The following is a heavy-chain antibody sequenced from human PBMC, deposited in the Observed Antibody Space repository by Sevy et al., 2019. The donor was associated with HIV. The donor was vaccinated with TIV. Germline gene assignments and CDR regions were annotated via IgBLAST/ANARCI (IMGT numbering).Heavy chain of an antibody. CDR3: ARGLECNDCWDGRFDY. CDR2: KIPIFGTT. CDR1: GGTFSNYA. V-gene: IGHV1-69*13. Sequence: ASVKVSCKASGGTFSNYAISWVRQAPGQRLEWVGGKIPIFGTTNYAQKFQGRVTSTADESTVTAYMELSSLTSDDSAVVYCARGLECNDCWDGRFDYWGQGTQVTVSS. D-gene: IGHD3-3*01. J-gene: IGHJ4*02.